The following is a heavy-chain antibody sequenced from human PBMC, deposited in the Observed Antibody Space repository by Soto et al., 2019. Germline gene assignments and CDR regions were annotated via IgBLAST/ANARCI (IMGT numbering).Heavy chain of an antibody. CDR1: GFTFSDYW. V-gene: IGHV3-7*05. D-gene: IGHD3-16*01. CDR3: ARLRGGLAAPHSHFSFDL. CDR2: INRDRSEY. Sequence: EVLLVESGGGLVQPGGSLRLSCEASGFTFSDYWMNWVRLTPREVLEWVTNINRDRSEYYYLNSVQGRFTISRDNAKNSLFLQMTGQRAEDTAIYYCARLRGGLAAPHSHFSFDLWGQGTLVTVSS. J-gene: IGHJ4*02.